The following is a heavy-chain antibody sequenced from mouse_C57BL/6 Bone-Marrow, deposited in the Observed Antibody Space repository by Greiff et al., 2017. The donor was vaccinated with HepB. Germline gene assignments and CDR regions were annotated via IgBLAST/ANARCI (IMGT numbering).Heavy chain of an antibody. CDR3: ARSRGYYPYWYFDV. V-gene: IGHV1-64*01. D-gene: IGHD2-3*01. J-gene: IGHJ1*03. CDR2: IHPNSGST. CDR1: GYTFTSYW. Sequence: VQLQQPGAELVKPGASVKLSCKASGYTFTSYWMHWVKQRPGQGLEWIGMIHPNSGSTNYNEKFKSKATLTVDKSSSTAYMQLSSLTSEDSAVYYCARSRGYYPYWYFDVWGTGTTVTVSS.